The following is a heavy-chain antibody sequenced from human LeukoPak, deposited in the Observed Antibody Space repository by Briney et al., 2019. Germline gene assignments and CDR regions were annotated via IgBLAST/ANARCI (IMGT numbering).Heavy chain of an antibody. D-gene: IGHD3-9*01. V-gene: IGHV3-48*03. CDR1: GFTFSSYE. Sequence: PRGSLRPSCAASGFTFSSYEMNWVRQAPGKGLECVSYISSGGDTIYYADSVKGRFTISRDNAKNSLYLQMNSLRAEDTAVYYCARVAGYFDWEYYFDYWGQGTLVTVSS. J-gene: IGHJ4*02. CDR3: ARVAGYFDWEYYFDY. CDR2: ISSGGDTI.